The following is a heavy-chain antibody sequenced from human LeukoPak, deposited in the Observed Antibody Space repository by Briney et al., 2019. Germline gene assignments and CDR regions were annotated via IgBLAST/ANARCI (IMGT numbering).Heavy chain of an antibody. CDR3: ARVFWFGESYYFEY. CDR2: IKQDGSEK. V-gene: IGHV3-7*05. CDR1: GFTFSRYW. J-gene: IGHJ4*02. Sequence: GGSLRLSCAASGFTFSRYWMGCVRQAPGKGLEWVANIKQDGSEKDYVDSVKGRFTISRDNAKNSLYVQMNSLRAEDTAVYYCARVFWFGESYYFEYWGQGTLVTVPS. D-gene: IGHD3-10*01.